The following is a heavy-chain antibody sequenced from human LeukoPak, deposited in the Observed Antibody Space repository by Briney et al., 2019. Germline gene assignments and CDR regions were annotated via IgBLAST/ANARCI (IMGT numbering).Heavy chain of an antibody. V-gene: IGHV3-53*01. D-gene: IGHD1-14*01. J-gene: IGHJ4*02. CDR3: ARGVEPLAANTLAY. Sequence: GGSLRLSCAASGFTVSTYYMTWVRQAPGKGLECVSVIYSGGSTYYADSVKGRFTVSRDNSKNTLYLQMNSLRAEDTAVYYCARGVEPLAANTLAYWGQGTLVTVSS. CDR1: GFTVSTYY. CDR2: IYSGGST.